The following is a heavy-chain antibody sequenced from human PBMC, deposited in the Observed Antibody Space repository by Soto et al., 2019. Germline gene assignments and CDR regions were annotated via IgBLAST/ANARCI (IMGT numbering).Heavy chain of an antibody. J-gene: IGHJ6*02. D-gene: IGHD3-10*01. CDR1: GYTFTSYG. Sequence: ASVKVSFKASGYTFTSYGISWVRQAPGQGLEWMGWISAYNGNTNYAQKLQGRVTMTTDTSTSTAYMELRSLRSDDTAVYYCARGSDLGYYGSGSHSRYYGMDVWGQGTTVTVSS. V-gene: IGHV1-18*04. CDR3: ARGSDLGYYGSGSHSRYYGMDV. CDR2: ISAYNGNT.